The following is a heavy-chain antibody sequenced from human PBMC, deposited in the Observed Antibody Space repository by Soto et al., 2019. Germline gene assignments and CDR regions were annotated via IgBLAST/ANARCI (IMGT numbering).Heavy chain of an antibody. V-gene: IGHV1-69*01. CDR3: AAGDSSDTGDQ. Sequence: QVQLVQSGAELKKPGSSVTVSCKASGDTLSTHGISWVRQAPGHGLEWMGGTIPIIGTTDYTEKFQGRVTITADASTTTSYMELSSLRPDDTAVYYCAAGDSSDTGDQWGQGTLVTVSS. CDR1: GDTLSTHG. CDR2: TIPIIGTT. J-gene: IGHJ4*02. D-gene: IGHD5-18*01.